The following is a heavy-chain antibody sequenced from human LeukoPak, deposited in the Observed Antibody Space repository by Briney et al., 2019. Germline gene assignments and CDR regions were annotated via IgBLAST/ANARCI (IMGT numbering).Heavy chain of an antibody. V-gene: IGHV3-53*01. J-gene: IGHJ4*02. D-gene: IGHD6-19*01. Sequence: PGGSLRLSCAASGFSVSNKYMSWVRQAPGKGLEWVSVIYTGGDTYYADSVRGRFTISRDNSKNTVNFQMNSLRAEDTALYYCAGGQMFTSGGFDDWGQGTLVTVSS. CDR2: IYTGGDT. CDR3: AGGQMFTSGGFDD. CDR1: GFSVSNKY.